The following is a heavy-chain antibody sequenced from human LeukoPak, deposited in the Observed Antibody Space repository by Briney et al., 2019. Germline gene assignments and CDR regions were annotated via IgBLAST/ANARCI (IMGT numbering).Heavy chain of an antibody. CDR1: GFTLSDYW. J-gene: IGHJ6*03. CDR2: ISSDGSWT. V-gene: IGHV3-74*01. CDR3: ALMDV. Sequence: GGSLRLSCGASGFTLSDYWMHWVRQAPGKGLVWVSRISSDGSWTSYADSVKGRFTISRDNAKNTLYLQMNSLRAEDTAVYYCALMDVWGKGTTVTVSS.